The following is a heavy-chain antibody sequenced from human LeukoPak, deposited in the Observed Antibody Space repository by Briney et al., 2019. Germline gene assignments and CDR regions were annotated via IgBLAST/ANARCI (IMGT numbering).Heavy chain of an antibody. J-gene: IGHJ3*02. V-gene: IGHV3-30*03. CDR3: ARGPKSGSYRKDAFDI. CDR2: ISYDGSNK. CDR1: GFTFSSYW. D-gene: IGHD1-26*01. Sequence: GGSLRLSCAASGFTFSSYWMNWVRQAPGKGLEWVAVISYDGSNKYYADSVKVRFTISRDNSKNTLYLQMNSLRAEDTAVYYCARGPKSGSYRKDAFDIWGQGTMVTVSS.